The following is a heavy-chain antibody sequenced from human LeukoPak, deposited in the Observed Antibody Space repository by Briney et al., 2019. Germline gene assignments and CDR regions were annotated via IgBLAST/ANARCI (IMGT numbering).Heavy chain of an antibody. D-gene: IGHD6-6*01. Sequence: SETLSLTCAVSGGSISSSNWWSGVRQPPGKGLEGIGEIYHSGSTNYNPSLKSRVTISVDKSKNQFSLKLSSVTAADTAVYYCARAREFSSSSGRAYSFDYWGQGTLVTVSS. V-gene: IGHV4-4*02. CDR1: GGSISSSNW. CDR2: IYHSGST. CDR3: ARAREFSSSSGRAYSFDY. J-gene: IGHJ4*02.